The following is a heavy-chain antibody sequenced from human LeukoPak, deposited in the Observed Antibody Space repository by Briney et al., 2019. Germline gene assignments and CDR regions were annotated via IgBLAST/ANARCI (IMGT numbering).Heavy chain of an antibody. J-gene: IGHJ4*02. CDR2: ISGSGGNT. CDR1: GFTFGNYA. CDR3: AKGSRVEPVAYCDC. Sequence: PGGSLRLSCAASGFTFGNYAMTWVRQAPGKGLEWVSGISGSGGNTYYADSVKGRFTISRDNSKNTLYLQMNSLRAEDTAVYYCAKGSRVEPVAYCDCWGQGTLVTVSS. V-gene: IGHV3-23*01. D-gene: IGHD2-2*01.